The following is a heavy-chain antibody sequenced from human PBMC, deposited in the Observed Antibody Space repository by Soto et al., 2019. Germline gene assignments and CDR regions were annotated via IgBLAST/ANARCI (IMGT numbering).Heavy chain of an antibody. CDR1: GFTFSSYS. CDR2: ISSSSSYI. J-gene: IGHJ4*02. D-gene: IGHD6-13*01. CDR3: ARGGIAAAGRFDY. Sequence: EVQLVESGGGLVKPGGSLRLSCAASGFTFSSYSMNWVRQAPGKGLEWVSSISSSSSYIYYADSVKGQFTISRDNAKNSLYMQMNRLRAEDTSVYYCARGGIAAAGRFDYWGQGTLVTVSS. V-gene: IGHV3-21*01.